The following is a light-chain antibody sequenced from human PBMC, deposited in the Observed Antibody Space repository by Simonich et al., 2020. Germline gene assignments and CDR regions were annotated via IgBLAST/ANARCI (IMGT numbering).Light chain of an antibody. CDR1: QSVSSN. CDR2: GAS. J-gene: IGKJ1*01. CDR3: QQYNNWPWT. Sequence: EIVMTQSPATLSVSPGERATLSCRASQSVSSNLAWYQQKPGQAPRLLIYGASTRANGIPARFSVSGSGTEFTLTISSMQSEDFAVYYCQQYNNWPWTFGQGTKVEIK. V-gene: IGKV3-15*01.